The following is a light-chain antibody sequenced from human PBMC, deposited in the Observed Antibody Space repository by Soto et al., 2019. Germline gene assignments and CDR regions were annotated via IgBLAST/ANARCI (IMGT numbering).Light chain of an antibody. J-gene: IGLJ2*01. Sequence: NFMLTQPHSMSESPGKTVTISCTRSSGSIASSYVQWYQQRPGSSPSIVIYEDDQRSSGVPDRFSGSIDRSSNSASLTISGLKSEDEADYYCSSYTSSSTRFAVVFGGGTKLTVL. CDR2: EDD. V-gene: IGLV6-57*01. CDR3: SSYTSSSTRFAVV. CDR1: SGSIASSY.